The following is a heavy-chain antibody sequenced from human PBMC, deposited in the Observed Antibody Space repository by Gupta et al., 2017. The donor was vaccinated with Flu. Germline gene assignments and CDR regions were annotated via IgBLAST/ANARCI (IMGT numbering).Heavy chain of an antibody. V-gene: IGHV1-69*01. CDR2: IIPIFGTA. J-gene: IGHJ4*02. Sequence: ISWVRQAPGQGLEWMGGIIPIFGTANYAQKFQGRVTITADESTSTAYMELSSLRSEDTAVYYCARGKDQYYYDSSGYRFDYWGQGTLVTVSS. CDR3: ARGKDQYYYDSSGYRFDY. D-gene: IGHD3-22*01.